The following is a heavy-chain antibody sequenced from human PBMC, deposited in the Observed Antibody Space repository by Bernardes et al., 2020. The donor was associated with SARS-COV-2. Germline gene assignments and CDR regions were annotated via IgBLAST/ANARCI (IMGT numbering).Heavy chain of an antibody. Sequence: GGSLRLSCAASGFRFSSSAMTWVRQAPGKGLEWVSSISIGGSTYFADSVKGRFTISRDNSKNTLYLQMNSLRAEDTAVYYCAKDIRPNDYWGQGTLVTVSS. CDR2: ISIGGST. J-gene: IGHJ4*02. CDR3: AKDIRPNDY. CDR1: GFRFSSSA. D-gene: IGHD3-3*02. V-gene: IGHV3-23*01.